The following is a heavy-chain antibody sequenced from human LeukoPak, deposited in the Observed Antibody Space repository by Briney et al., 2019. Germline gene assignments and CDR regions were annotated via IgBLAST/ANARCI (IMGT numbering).Heavy chain of an antibody. Sequence: GASVKVSCTASGYTLTNYPMIWVRQAPGQGLEWMGSINTNTGNPTYAQGFTGRFVFSLDTSVGTTYLQIISLKTEDTAVYYCARGGYSRGQGSPFDYWGQGTLVTVSS. CDR3: ARGGYSRGQGSPFDY. CDR1: GYTLTNYP. CDR2: INTNTGNP. D-gene: IGHD3-22*01. J-gene: IGHJ4*02. V-gene: IGHV7-4-1*02.